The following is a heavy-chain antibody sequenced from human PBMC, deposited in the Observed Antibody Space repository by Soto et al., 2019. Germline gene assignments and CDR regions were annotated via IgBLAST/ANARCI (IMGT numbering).Heavy chain of an antibody. CDR2: IYHSENT. Sequence: PSETLSLTCAVSGYSISSGYYWGWIRQPPGKGLEWIGSIYHSENTYYNPSLKSRVTISVDTSKNQFSLKLSSVTAADTAVYYCARDVHYYDSSGYVDAFDIWGQGTMV. CDR3: ARDVHYYDSSGYVDAFDI. D-gene: IGHD3-22*01. J-gene: IGHJ3*02. CDR1: GYSISSGYY. V-gene: IGHV4-38-2*02.